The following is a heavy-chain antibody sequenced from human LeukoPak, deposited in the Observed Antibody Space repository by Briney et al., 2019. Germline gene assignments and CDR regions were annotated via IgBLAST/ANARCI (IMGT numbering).Heavy chain of an antibody. D-gene: IGHD6-19*01. J-gene: IGHJ4*02. CDR3: ARYSSGYDY. CDR2: IYYSGST. CDR1: GGSISSSSYY. V-gene: IGHV4-39*07. Sequence: PSETLSLTCTVSGGSISSSSYYWGWIRQPPGKGLEWIGSIYYSGSTYYNPSLKSRVTISVDTSKNQFSLKLSSVTAADTAVYYCARYSSGYDYWGQGTLVTVSS.